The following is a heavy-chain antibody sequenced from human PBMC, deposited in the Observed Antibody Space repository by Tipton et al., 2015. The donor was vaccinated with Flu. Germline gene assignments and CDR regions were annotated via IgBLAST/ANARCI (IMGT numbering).Heavy chain of an antibody. Sequence: SLRLSCAASGFTFSSYGMHWVRQAPGKGLEWVAVIWYDKSNKYYADSVKGRFTVSRDNSKNTLYLQMNSLRAEDTAVYYCARETSIAARPWVGDNYYYGMDVWGQGTTVTVSS. J-gene: IGHJ6*02. V-gene: IGHV3-33*01. CDR3: ARETSIAARPWVGDNYYYGMDV. CDR2: IWYDKSNK. CDR1: GFTFSSYG. D-gene: IGHD6-6*01.